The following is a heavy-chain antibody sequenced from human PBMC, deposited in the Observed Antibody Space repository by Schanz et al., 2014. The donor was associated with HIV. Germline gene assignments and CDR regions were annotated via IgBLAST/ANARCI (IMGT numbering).Heavy chain of an antibody. D-gene: IGHD6-13*01. Sequence: QVHLLQSGGGLVQPGGSLRLSCAASGFTFSTYAMSWVRQAPGKGLEWVAVIWYDGSNKYYADSVKGRFTISRDNSKNTLYLQLNSLRAEDTAVYYCARASPCIAAADTLGWFDPWGQGTLVTVSS. V-gene: IGHV3-33*08. J-gene: IGHJ5*02. CDR1: GFTFSTYA. CDR3: ARASPCIAAADTLGWFDP. CDR2: IWYDGSNK.